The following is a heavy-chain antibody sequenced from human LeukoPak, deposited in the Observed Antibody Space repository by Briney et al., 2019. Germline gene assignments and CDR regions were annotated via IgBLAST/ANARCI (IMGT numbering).Heavy chain of an antibody. V-gene: IGHV3-23*01. CDR3: AKATEPYCSSTSCYAWFDP. J-gene: IGHJ5*02. D-gene: IGHD2-2*01. CDR1: GFTFSSYA. Sequence: GGSLRLSCAASGFTFSSYAMSWVRQAPGKGLEWVSAISGSGGSTYYADSVKGRFTTSRDNSKNTLYLQMNSLRAEDTAVYYCAKATEPYCSSTSCYAWFDPWGQGTLVTVSS. CDR2: ISGSGGST.